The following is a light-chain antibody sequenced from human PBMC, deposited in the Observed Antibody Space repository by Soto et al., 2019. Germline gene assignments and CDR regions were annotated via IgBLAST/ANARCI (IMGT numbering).Light chain of an antibody. J-gene: IGKJ2*01. CDR1: QSISSY. CDR3: LQDYNYPYT. CDR2: AAS. Sequence: IQMTQSPSSLSASVGDRVTITCRASQSISSYLNWYQQKPGKAPKLLIYAASSLQSGVPSRFSGSGSATDFTLTISSLQPEDFAAYYCLQDYNYPYTFGQGTKVDIK. V-gene: IGKV1-6*01.